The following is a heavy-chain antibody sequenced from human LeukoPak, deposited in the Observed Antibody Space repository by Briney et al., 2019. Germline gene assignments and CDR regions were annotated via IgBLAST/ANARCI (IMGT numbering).Heavy chain of an antibody. Sequence: GGSLRLSCAASGFTFDYYWMHWVRQAPGKGLMWVSRINTDGSNTHYADSVKGRFTISRDNAKNTLYLQMNGLRVEDTAVYYCVKLSSGSGSKFGFDAWGQGTLVTVSS. CDR2: INTDGSNT. CDR1: GFTFDYYW. J-gene: IGHJ4*02. D-gene: IGHD6-19*01. CDR3: VKLSSGSGSKFGFDA. V-gene: IGHV3-74*01.